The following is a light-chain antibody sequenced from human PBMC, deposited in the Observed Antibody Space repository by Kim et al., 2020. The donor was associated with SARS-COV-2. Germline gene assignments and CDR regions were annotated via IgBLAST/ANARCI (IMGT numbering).Light chain of an antibody. CDR2: GKN. J-gene: IGLJ2*01. CDR3: NSRDISGNHLV. Sequence: ALGQNVRITCQGDSLRSYYASWYQQTPGQAPVLVIYGKNNRPSGIPDRISGSSSGNTASLTITGAQAEDEADYYCNSRDISGNHLVFGGGTKLTVL. CDR1: SLRSYY. V-gene: IGLV3-19*01.